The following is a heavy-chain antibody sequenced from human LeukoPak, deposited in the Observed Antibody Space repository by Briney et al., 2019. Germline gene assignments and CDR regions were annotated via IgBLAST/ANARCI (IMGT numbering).Heavy chain of an antibody. V-gene: IGHV1-2*02. CDR3: ARSGYSSGYVAYFDY. Sequence: ASVKVSCKASGYTFTGYYMHWVRQAPGQGLEWMGWINPNSGGTNYAQKFQGRVTMTRDTSISTAYMELSRLRSDDTAVYYCARSGYSSGYVAYFDYWGQGTLVTVSS. CDR2: INPNSGGT. CDR1: GYTFTGYY. J-gene: IGHJ4*02. D-gene: IGHD5-18*01.